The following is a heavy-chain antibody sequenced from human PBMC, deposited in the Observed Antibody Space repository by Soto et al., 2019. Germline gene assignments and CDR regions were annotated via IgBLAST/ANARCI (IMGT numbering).Heavy chain of an antibody. D-gene: IGHD1-26*01. CDR3: ARDISPQWELLFREYYFDY. V-gene: IGHV1-18*01. J-gene: IGHJ4*02. CDR2: ISAYNGKT. CDR1: GYTFTSYG. Sequence: ASVKVSCKASGYTFTSYGISWVRQAPGQGLEWMGWISAYNGKTNYAQKLQGRVTMTTDTSTSTAYMELRSLRSDDTAVYYCARDISPQWELLFREYYFDYWGQGTLVTVSS.